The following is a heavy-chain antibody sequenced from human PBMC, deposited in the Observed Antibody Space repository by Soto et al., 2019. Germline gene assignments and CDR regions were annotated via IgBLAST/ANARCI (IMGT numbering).Heavy chain of an antibody. J-gene: IGHJ3*02. V-gene: IGHV1-69*02. CDR3: ASGIAAAEGYAFDI. D-gene: IGHD6-13*01. Sequence: ASVKVSCKASGGTFSSYTISWVQQAPGQGLEWMGRIIPILGIANYAQKFQGRVTITADKSTSTAYMELSSLRSEDTAVYYCASGIAAAEGYAFDIWGQGTMVTVSS. CDR1: GGTFSSYT. CDR2: IIPILGIA.